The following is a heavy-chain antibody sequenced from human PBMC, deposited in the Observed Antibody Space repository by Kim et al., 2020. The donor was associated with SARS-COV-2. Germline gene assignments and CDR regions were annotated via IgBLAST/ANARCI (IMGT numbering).Heavy chain of an antibody. J-gene: IGHJ4*02. CDR2: STI. D-gene: IGHD3-16*01. Sequence: STIYYADSVKSRFTISRDNAKNPLYLQMNSLRGEDTAVYYCARGGSTVNFWGQGTLVTVSS. V-gene: IGHV3-11*04. CDR3: ARGGSTVNF.